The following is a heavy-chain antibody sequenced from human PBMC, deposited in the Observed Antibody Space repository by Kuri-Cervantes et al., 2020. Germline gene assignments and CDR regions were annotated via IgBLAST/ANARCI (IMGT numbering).Heavy chain of an antibody. CDR3: ARGRRYSGYEDYFDY. Sequence: GGSLRLSCAASGFTVSSNYMSWVRQAPGKGLEWVAVIWYDGSNKYYADSVKGRFTISRDNSKNTLYLQMNSLRAEDTAVYYCARGRRYSGYEDYFDYWGQGTLVTVSS. J-gene: IGHJ4*02. CDR2: IWYDGSNK. CDR1: GFTVSSNY. D-gene: IGHD5-12*01. V-gene: IGHV3-33*08.